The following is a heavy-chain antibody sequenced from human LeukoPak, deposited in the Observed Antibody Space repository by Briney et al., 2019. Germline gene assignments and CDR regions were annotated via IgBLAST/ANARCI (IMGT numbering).Heavy chain of an antibody. CDR2: IIPILGIA. J-gene: IGHJ3*02. CDR3: ARVATVTSAFDI. CDR1: GGTFSSYT. D-gene: IGHD4-11*01. Sequence: SVKVSCKASGGTFSSYTISWVRQAPGQGLEWMGRIIPILGIANYAQKFQGRVTITADKSTSTASMELSSLRSEDTAVYYCARVATVTSAFDIWGQGTMVTVSS. V-gene: IGHV1-69*02.